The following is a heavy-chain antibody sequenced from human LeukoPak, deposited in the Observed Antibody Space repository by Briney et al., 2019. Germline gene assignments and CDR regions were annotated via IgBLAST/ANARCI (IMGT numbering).Heavy chain of an antibody. D-gene: IGHD3-16*01. CDR1: GSTFSDYH. V-gene: IGHV1-2*02. Sequence: AAVKVSCKASGSTFSDYHINWVRQASGQGPEWMGWINTKSGDAKYNQAFQGRVTMTRDTSISTAYMELNRLRSDDTAMYYCARGEYSNGYPYRLDSWGQGTLVTVSS. CDR3: ARGEYSNGYPYRLDS. CDR2: INTKSGDA. J-gene: IGHJ4*02.